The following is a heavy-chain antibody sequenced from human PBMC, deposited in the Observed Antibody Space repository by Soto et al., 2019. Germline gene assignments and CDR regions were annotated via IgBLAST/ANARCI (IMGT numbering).Heavy chain of an antibody. D-gene: IGHD3-22*01. Sequence: SETLSLTCTISGDSFINHYWTWIRQTPGKGLEWIGYIFHSGITDYNPSVKSRVTISIDKSRNLFSLNLTSVTAADTAVYYCARDRYFYDSRGYDCTLGSWGQGTLVTVSS. CDR3: ARDRYFYDSRGYDCTLGS. CDR2: IFHSGIT. V-gene: IGHV4-59*11. CDR1: GDSFINHY. J-gene: IGHJ5*01.